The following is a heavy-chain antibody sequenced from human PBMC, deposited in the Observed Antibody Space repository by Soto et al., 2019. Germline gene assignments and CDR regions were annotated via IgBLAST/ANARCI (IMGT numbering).Heavy chain of an antibody. D-gene: IGHD6-25*01. CDR1: GGTFTNDA. J-gene: IGHJ2*01. Sequence: QVHLVQSGAEVKKSGSSVRVSCTASGGTFTNDAISWVRQAPGQGLEWLGRIIPFFGTPDYSQSFQGRLTITADESTGTAFMELTRLSSDDTAVYYCAREGGAAPGARREWYLDLWGRGTLVSVSS. CDR2: IIPFFGTP. CDR3: AREGGAAPGARREWYLDL. V-gene: IGHV1-69*01.